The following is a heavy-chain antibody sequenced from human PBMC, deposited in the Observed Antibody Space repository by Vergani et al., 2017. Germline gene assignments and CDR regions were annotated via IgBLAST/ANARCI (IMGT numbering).Heavy chain of an antibody. Sequence: EVQLVESGGGLIQPGGSLRLSCAASGFTVSSNYMSWVRQAPGKGLEWVGFIRSKAYGGTTEYAASVKGGFTISRDDSKSIAYLQMNSLKTEDTAVYYCTRADSSSWLVDYYGMDVWGQGTTVTVSS. J-gene: IGHJ6*02. D-gene: IGHD6-13*01. V-gene: IGHV3-49*04. CDR2: IRSKAYGGTT. CDR1: GFTVSSNY. CDR3: TRADSSSWLVDYYGMDV.